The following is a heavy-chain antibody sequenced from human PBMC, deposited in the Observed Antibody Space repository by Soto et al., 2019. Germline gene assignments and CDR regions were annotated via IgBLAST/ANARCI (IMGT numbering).Heavy chain of an antibody. CDR2: ISAYNGNT. CDR1: GYTFTSYG. CDR3: ARVEYYDSSGYVDAFDI. J-gene: IGHJ3*02. D-gene: IGHD3-22*01. V-gene: IGHV1-18*04. Sequence: ASVKVSCKASGYTFTSYGISWLRQAPGQGLEWMGWISAYNGNTNYAQKLQGRVTMTTDTSTSTAYMELRSLRSDDTAVYYCARVEYYDSSGYVDAFDIWGQGTMVTVS.